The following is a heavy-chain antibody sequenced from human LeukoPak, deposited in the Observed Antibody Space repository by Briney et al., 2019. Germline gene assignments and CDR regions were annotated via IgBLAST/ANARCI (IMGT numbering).Heavy chain of an antibody. CDR2: IKQDGSEK. V-gene: IGHV3-7*01. D-gene: IGHD5-24*01. CDR3: ARVGGWLLRAFDI. Sequence: QARGSLRLSCAASGFTFSSYWMSWVRQAPGKGLEWVANIKQDGSEKYYVDSVKGRFTISRDNAKNSLYLQMNSLRAEDTAVYYCARVGGWLLRAFDIWGQGTMVTVSS. J-gene: IGHJ3*02. CDR1: GFTFSSYW.